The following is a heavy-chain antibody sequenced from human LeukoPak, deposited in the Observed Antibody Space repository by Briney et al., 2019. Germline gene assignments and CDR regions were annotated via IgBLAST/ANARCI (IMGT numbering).Heavy chain of an antibody. Sequence: SETLSLTCTVSGGSISSYYWTWIRQPPGKGLEWIGYIYYSGSTNYNPSLKSRVTISVDTSKNQFSLKLSSVTAADTAVYYCARGGSYYDYWGQGTLVTVSS. CDR3: ARGGSYYDY. J-gene: IGHJ4*02. V-gene: IGHV4-59*01. CDR1: GGSISSYY. CDR2: IYYSGST. D-gene: IGHD1-26*01.